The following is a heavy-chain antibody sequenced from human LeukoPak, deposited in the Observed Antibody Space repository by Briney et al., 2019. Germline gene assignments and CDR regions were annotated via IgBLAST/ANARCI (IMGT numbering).Heavy chain of an antibody. CDR3: ARRNHYDSKETDY. D-gene: IGHD3-22*01. V-gene: IGHV3-30*02. J-gene: IGHJ4*02. Sequence: GGSLSLSFAASGFTFSSYGMHWVRQAPGKGLEWVAFIRYDGSNKYNADSVKGRFTISRDNSKNTLYLQINSLRAEDTAVYYCARRNHYDSKETDYWGQGTLVTVSS. CDR2: IRYDGSNK. CDR1: GFTFSSYG.